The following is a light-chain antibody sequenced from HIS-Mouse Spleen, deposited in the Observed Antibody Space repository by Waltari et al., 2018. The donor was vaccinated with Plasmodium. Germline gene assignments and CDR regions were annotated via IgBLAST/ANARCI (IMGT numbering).Light chain of an antibody. CDR2: GAS. CDR1: QSVSSN. Sequence: ELVMTQSPATLSVSPAEIATLSCRASQSVSSNLAWYQQKPGQAPRLLIYGASTRATGIPARFSGSGSGTEFTLTISSLQSEDFAVYYCQQYNNWSFTFGPGTKVDIK. V-gene: IGKV3-15*01. J-gene: IGKJ3*01. CDR3: QQYNNWSFT.